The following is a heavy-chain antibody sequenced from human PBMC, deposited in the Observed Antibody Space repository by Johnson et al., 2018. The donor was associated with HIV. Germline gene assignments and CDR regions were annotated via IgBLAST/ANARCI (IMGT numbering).Heavy chain of an antibody. CDR3: AKPRYYVNAFEM. J-gene: IGHJ3*02. CDR2: INSDGSST. D-gene: IGHD3-10*01. CDR1: GFTFSSYG. V-gene: IGHV3-74*02. Sequence: EVQLVESGGGVVQPGRSLRLSCAASGFTFSSYGMHWVRQAPGKGLVWVSRINSDGSSTRYADSVKGQFTISRDNSKNTLYRQMNSLRSEDTAVYYCAKPRYYVNAFEMWGQGTMVTVSS.